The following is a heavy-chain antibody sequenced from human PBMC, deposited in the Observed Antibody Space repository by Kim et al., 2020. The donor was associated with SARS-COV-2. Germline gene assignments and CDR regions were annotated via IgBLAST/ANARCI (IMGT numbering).Heavy chain of an antibody. Sequence: YDRVSTTYHPPLRGRVTISVAPSRNQFSLTLSSVPAADTAVYYCARGFDYWGQGTLVTVSS. J-gene: IGHJ4*02. CDR3: ARGFDY. CDR2: YDRVST. D-gene: IGHD3-10*01. V-gene: IGHV4-59*08.